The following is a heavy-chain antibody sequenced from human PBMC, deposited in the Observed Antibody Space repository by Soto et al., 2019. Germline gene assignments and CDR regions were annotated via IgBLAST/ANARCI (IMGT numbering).Heavy chain of an antibody. V-gene: IGHV4-4*02. D-gene: IGHD6-13*01. CDR2: TYHSGTT. CDR3: AGDVNSSPARGPNWFDP. Sequence: QVQLQESGPGLVQPSGTLSLTCAVSGDSINNSHWWSWVRQTPGKGLEWIGETYHSGTTNYNPCLMTRVTISIDKPKNQLALNVNLVTAADTPVYDCAGDVNSSPARGPNWFDPWGQGTLVTVSS. CDR1: GDSINNSHW. J-gene: IGHJ5*02.